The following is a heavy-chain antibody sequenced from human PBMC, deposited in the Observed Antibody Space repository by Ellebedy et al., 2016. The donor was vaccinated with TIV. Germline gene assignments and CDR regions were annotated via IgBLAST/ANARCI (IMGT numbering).Heavy chain of an antibody. CDR2: ITGSGDYT. D-gene: IGHD2/OR15-2a*01. CDR1: GFIFSSYS. V-gene: IGHV3-23*01. J-gene: IGHJ4*02. Sequence: PGGSLRLSCAASGFIFSSYSMTWVRQAPGKGLEWVSAITGSGDYTFYADSLKGRFTMSRDNSKNTLFLQMDGLRADDTAVYYCARNEPLLLDSFLAYWGQGTLVTVSS. CDR3: ARNEPLLLDSFLAY.